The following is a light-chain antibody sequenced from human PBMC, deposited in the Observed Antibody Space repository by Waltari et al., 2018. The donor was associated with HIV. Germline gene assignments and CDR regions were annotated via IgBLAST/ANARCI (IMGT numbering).Light chain of an antibody. CDR2: GAS. Sequence: ETVMTQSPGTLSVSPGGRDTLSCRASQNVFSDLAWYHQKPGQPPRLLIFGASKRATGVPARFSGSGSGTEFTLTITSLQTEDYGLYHCQQYKTWPLTFGQGTRVEIK. CDR3: QQYKTWPLT. CDR1: QNVFSD. J-gene: IGKJ1*01. V-gene: IGKV3-15*01.